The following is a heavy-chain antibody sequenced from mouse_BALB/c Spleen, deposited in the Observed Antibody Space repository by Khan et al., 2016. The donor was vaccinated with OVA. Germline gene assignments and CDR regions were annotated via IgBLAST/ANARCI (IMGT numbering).Heavy chain of an antibody. D-gene: IGHD1-2*01. CDR3: AYSLLLDAMDY. V-gene: IGHV14-3*02. CDR1: GFNIKDTY. J-gene: IGHJ4*01. Sequence: VQLQQSGAELLKPGTSVKLSCAVSGFNIKDTYMHWVKQRPEQGLEWIGRIDPANGNTKYDQKFQGKATMTADTSSNTAYLQLSSLTSEDTAVYYCAYSLLLDAMDYWGQGTSVTVSS. CDR2: IDPANGNT.